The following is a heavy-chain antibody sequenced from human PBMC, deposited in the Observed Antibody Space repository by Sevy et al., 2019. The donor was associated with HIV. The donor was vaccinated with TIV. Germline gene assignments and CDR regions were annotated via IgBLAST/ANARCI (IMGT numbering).Heavy chain of an antibody. CDR2: IIPILGSV. CDR3: ARGGGNGWYYFDY. V-gene: IGHV1-69*13. J-gene: IGHJ4*02. CDR1: GGIFRSYG. D-gene: IGHD6-19*01. Sequence: ASVKVSCKASGGIFRSYGISWVRQAPGQGLEWMGGIIPILGSVNYAQKFQGRVTITADESTRTAYMELGSLGSEDTAVYYCARGGGNGWYYFDYWGQETLVTVSS.